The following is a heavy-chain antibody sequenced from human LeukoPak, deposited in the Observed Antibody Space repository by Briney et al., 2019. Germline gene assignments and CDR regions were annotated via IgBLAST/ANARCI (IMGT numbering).Heavy chain of an antibody. Sequence: GGSLRLSCAASGFTFSSYNMNWVRQAPGKGLQWVSSISSSSNYIYYADSLKGRFTISRDNAKTSLYLQMNSLRAEDTAVYYCARISDCSGGSCYSRNYWGQGTLVTVSS. V-gene: IGHV3-21*01. CDR2: ISSSSNYI. J-gene: IGHJ4*02. CDR1: GFTFSSYN. CDR3: ARISDCSGGSCYSRNY. D-gene: IGHD2-15*01.